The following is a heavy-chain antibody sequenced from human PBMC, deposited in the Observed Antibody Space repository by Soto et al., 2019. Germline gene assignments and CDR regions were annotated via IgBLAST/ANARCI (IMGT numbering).Heavy chain of an antibody. CDR1: GFTFSSYG. Sequence: GGSLRLSCAASGFTFSSYGMHWVRQAPGKGLDWVALISYDGSYKYCADSVKGRFTISRDNSKNTLYLQMNSLRAEDTAVYYCAKDVYGDSTYYFHYWGQGTLVTVSS. V-gene: IGHV3-30*18. CDR2: ISYDGSYK. J-gene: IGHJ4*02. D-gene: IGHD4-17*01. CDR3: AKDVYGDSTYYFHY.